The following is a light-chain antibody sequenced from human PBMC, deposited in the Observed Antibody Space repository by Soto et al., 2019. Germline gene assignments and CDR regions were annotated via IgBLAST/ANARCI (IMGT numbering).Light chain of an antibody. Sequence: IPLTQSPSSLSASVGDRVTITCRSSQGIRNYLAWYQQKPGKASNLLLYLASTLQGGVPSRFSGSGSGTEFSRTISSLQHEDVATYYYQYLNGSPFPFGGGTKGELQ. CDR2: LAS. J-gene: IGKJ4*01. CDR3: QYLNGSPFP. CDR1: QGIRNY. V-gene: IGKV1-9*01.